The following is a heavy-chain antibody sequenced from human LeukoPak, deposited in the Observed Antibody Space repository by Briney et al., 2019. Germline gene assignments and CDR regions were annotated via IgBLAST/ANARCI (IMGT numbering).Heavy chain of an antibody. Sequence: GGSLRLSCVASGFTVSSKYMSWVRQAPGKGLGWVSVIYSGGSTYYGESVKGRFTISRDNSKNTVYLQMNALRADDSAVYYCARGTVWRLGSYGLDVWGQGTTVTVSS. V-gene: IGHV3-53*01. J-gene: IGHJ6*02. CDR2: IYSGGST. D-gene: IGHD3-16*01. CDR1: GFTVSSKY. CDR3: ARGTVWRLGSYGLDV.